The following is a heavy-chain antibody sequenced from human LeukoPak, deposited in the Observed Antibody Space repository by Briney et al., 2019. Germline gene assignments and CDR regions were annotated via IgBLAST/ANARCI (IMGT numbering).Heavy chain of an antibody. CDR1: GYSISSGYY. CDR3: ARERVNFYDSSGYYFDY. Sequence: SETLSLTCTVSGYSISSGYYWGWIRQPPGKGLEWIGSIYHSGRTFYNPSLKSRVTISVDTSKNQFSLKLTSVTAADTAVYYCARERVNFYDSSGYYFDYWGQGTLVTVSS. J-gene: IGHJ4*02. V-gene: IGHV4-38-2*02. CDR2: IYHSGRT. D-gene: IGHD3-22*01.